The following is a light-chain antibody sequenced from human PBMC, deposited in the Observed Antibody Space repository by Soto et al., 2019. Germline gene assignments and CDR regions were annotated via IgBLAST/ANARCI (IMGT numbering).Light chain of an antibody. CDR1: HDIRNY. CDR2: EAS. J-gene: IGKJ2*01. CDR3: QHYDTVPPFT. V-gene: IGKV1-33*01. Sequence: MQLTQSPSSLSASIGDRVTITCQASHDIRNYLNWYQQKPGKAPKVLIYEASTLDTGVPSRFSGSGSGTDFTLTITSLQPEDIATYYCQHYDTVPPFTFGQGTKLEIK.